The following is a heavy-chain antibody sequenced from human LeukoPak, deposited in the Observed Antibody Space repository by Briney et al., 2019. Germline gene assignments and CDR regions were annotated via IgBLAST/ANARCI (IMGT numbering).Heavy chain of an antibody. J-gene: IGHJ4*02. Sequence: PGESLRLSCAASGFTFSNFAVSWVRQPPGKGLEWIGEVHLDGRTNYNPSLKSRLIMSVDLPENHISLKLTSVTAADTAVYYCAREGGFYRPLDYSGQGTLVTVSS. D-gene: IGHD3-3*01. CDR1: GFTFSNFAV. CDR2: VHLDGRT. V-gene: IGHV4-4*02. CDR3: AREGGFYRPLDY.